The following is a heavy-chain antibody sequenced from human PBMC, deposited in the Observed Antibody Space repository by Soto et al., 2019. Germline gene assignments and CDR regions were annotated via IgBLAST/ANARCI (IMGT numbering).Heavy chain of an antibody. CDR2: ISSSSSYI. Sequence: PGGSLRLSCAASGFSVSGNYMTWVRQAPGKGLEWVSSISSSSSYISYADSVKGRFTISRDNSKNTLYLQMSSLRAEDTAVYYCAKGELWLGELSPSNWFDSWGRGTLVTVSS. CDR1: GFSVSGNY. CDR3: AKGELWLGELSPSNWFDS. V-gene: IGHV3-21*04. D-gene: IGHD3-16*02. J-gene: IGHJ5*01.